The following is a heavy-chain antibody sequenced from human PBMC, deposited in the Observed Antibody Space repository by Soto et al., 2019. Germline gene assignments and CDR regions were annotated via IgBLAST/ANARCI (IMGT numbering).Heavy chain of an antibody. CDR2: IWADGSRQ. CDR1: GFAFSTYG. Sequence: QVQLVESGGGVIQPGKSLRLSCSASGFAFSTYGMHWVRQAPGKGLEWVAVIWADGSRQFYGDSVKGRFTISRDNSKNTLYLKMNSLRVDATAVYYCVGRTGYWGLSDYWGQGTLVTVSS. J-gene: IGHJ4*02. CDR3: VGRTGYWGLSDY. V-gene: IGHV3-33*08. D-gene: IGHD3-9*01.